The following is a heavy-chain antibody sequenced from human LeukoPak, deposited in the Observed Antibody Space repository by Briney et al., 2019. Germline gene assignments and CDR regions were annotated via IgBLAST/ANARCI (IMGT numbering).Heavy chain of an antibody. CDR1: GFSFSRYW. CDR2: INSDGSST. D-gene: IGHD3-3*01. CDR3: ARVLLDDFWSGYYRG. J-gene: IGHJ4*02. Sequence: GGSLRLSCAASGFSFSRYWMHWVRQAPGEGLMWVSRINSDGSSTWYADSVKGRFTISRGNAKNSLYLQMNSLRAEDTAVYYCARVLLDDFWSGYYRGWGQGTLVTVSS. V-gene: IGHV3-74*01.